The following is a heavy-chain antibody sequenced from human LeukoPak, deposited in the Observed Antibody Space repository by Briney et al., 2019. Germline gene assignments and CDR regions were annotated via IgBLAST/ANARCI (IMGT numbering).Heavy chain of an antibody. J-gene: IGHJ4*02. CDR2: IYYSGST. D-gene: IGHD3-22*01. CDR1: GGSISSYY. CDR3: ARTAYYYGSSGYSLDY. V-gene: IGHV4-59*08. Sequence: SETLSLTCTVSGGSISSYYWSWIRQPPGKGLEWIGYIYYSGSTNYNPSLKSRVTISVDTSKNQFSLKLSSVTAADTAVYYCARTAYYYGSSGYSLDYWGQGTLVTVSS.